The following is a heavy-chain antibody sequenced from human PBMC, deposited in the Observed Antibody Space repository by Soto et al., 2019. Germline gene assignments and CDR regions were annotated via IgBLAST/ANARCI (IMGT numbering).Heavy chain of an antibody. V-gene: IGHV4-59*08. J-gene: IGHJ4*02. CDR3: ARRWGRTFAY. CDR2: IYYSGST. Sequence: QVQLQESGPGLVKPSETLSLTCTVSGGSISSYYWSWIRQSPGKGLEWIGYIYYSGSTNYNPSLKSRVAISVDTSKNQFSLKLSSVTAADTAVYYCARRWGRTFAYWGQGTLVTVSS. CDR1: GGSISSYY. D-gene: IGHD1-26*01.